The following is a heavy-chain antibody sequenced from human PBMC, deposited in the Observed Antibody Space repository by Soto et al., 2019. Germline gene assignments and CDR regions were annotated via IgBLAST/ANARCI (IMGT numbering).Heavy chain of an antibody. Sequence: TVSGGSVSSGSYYWSWIRQPPGKGLEWIGYIYYSGSTNYNPSLKSRVTIPVDTSKNQFSLKLSSVTAADTAVYYCARVRRYGIAVAGTFDYWGQGTLVTVSS. CDR3: ARVRRYGIAVAGTFDY. V-gene: IGHV4-61*01. CDR1: GGSVSSGSYY. CDR2: IYYSGST. D-gene: IGHD6-19*01. J-gene: IGHJ4*02.